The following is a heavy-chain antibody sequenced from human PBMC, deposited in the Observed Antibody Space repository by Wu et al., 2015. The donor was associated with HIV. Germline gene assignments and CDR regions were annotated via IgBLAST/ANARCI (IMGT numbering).Heavy chain of an antibody. D-gene: IGHD6-13*01. Sequence: QVQLVQSGAEVKKPGASVKVSCKASGYTFTSYYMHWVRQAPGQGLEWMGIINPSGGSTSYAQKFQGRVTMTRDTSTSTVYMELSSLRSEDTAVYYCARVEPSLGYSSSWPRYGMDVWGQGP. CDR3: ARVEPSLGYSSSWPRYGMDV. V-gene: IGHV1-46*01. J-gene: IGHJ6*02. CDR2: INPSGGST. CDR1: GYTFTSYY.